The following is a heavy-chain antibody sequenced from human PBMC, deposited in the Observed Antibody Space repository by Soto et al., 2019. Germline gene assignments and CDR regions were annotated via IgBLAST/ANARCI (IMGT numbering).Heavy chain of an antibody. CDR2: INHSGSN. D-gene: IGHD3-10*01. V-gene: IGHV4-34*01. J-gene: IGHJ4*02. CDR1: GGSFRGYY. Sequence: SVPPSLTYAVYGGSFRGYYWSCIRQPQGKGLEWMGEINHSGSNNYHPSLKSRVTISVDTCKNQFSLKLSSVTDADTAVYYCAKGGYYYGSGQRTYFDYWRQGTLVTVSS. CDR3: AKGGYYYGSGQRTYFDY.